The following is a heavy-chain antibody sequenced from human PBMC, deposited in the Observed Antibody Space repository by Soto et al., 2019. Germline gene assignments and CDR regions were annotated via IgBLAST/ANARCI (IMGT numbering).Heavy chain of an antibody. CDR2: IWYDGSNK. J-gene: IGHJ4*02. V-gene: IGHV3-33*01. CDR3: ARDRAGYSNYDICDY. Sequence: SLRLSCAASGFTFSSYGMHWVRQAPGKGLEWVAVIWYDGSNKYYADSVKGRFTISRDNSKNTLYLQMNSLRAEDTAVYYCARDRAGYSNYDICDYWGQGTLVTVSS. D-gene: IGHD4-4*01. CDR1: GFTFSSYG.